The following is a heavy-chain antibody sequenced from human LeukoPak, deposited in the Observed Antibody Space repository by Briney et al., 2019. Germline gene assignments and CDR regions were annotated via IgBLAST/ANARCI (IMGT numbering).Heavy chain of an antibody. Sequence: GGSLRLSCAASGFTFSNYWMSWVRQAPGKGLEWVANIKQDGSEKHYVDSVKGRFTISTDNAKNSMDLQMNSLRAEDTAVYYCASRDQSCSGDTCYPIDYWGQGTLVTVSS. CDR3: ASRDQSCSGDTCYPIDY. CDR1: GFTFSNYW. V-gene: IGHV3-7*01. J-gene: IGHJ4*02. CDR2: IKQDGSEK. D-gene: IGHD2-15*01.